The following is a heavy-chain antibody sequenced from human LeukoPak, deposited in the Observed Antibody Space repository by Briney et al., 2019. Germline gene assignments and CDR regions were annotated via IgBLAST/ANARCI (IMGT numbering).Heavy chain of an antibody. D-gene: IGHD6-13*01. Sequence: ASVKVSCKASGYTFTGYYMHWVRQAPGQGLEWMGWINPNSGGTNYAQKIQGRVTMTRDTSISTAYMELSRLRSDDTAVYYCAREGSSRVGGAFDIWGQGTMVTVSS. CDR2: INPNSGGT. J-gene: IGHJ3*02. CDR3: AREGSSRVGGAFDI. CDR1: GYTFTGYY. V-gene: IGHV1-2*02.